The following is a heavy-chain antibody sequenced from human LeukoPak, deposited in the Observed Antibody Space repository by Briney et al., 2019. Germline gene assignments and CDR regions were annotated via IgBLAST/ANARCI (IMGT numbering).Heavy chain of an antibody. D-gene: IGHD1-26*01. V-gene: IGHV3-30*04. CDR2: ISYDGSNK. CDR3: GKPVGGAPPKSLEY. Sequence: GGSLRLSCAASGFTLSSYVMHWVRQAPGKGLEWVAVISYDGSNKYYADSVKGRFTISRDNSKNTLYLQINSLRAEDTAIYYCGKPVGGAPPKSLEYWGQGTQVTVSS. CDR1: GFTLSSYV. J-gene: IGHJ4*02.